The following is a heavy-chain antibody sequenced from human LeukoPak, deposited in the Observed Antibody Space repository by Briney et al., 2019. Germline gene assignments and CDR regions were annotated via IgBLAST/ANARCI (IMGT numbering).Heavy chain of an antibody. Sequence: SETLSLTCAVYGGSFSGYYWSWIRQPPGKGLEWIGEINHSGSTNYNPSLKSRVTISVDTSKNQFSLKLSSVTAADTAVYYCARVGADIVVVPAAHWFDPWGQGTLVTVSS. CDR3: ARVGADIVVVPAAHWFDP. D-gene: IGHD2-2*01. J-gene: IGHJ5*02. CDR2: INHSGST. V-gene: IGHV4-34*01. CDR1: GGSFSGYY.